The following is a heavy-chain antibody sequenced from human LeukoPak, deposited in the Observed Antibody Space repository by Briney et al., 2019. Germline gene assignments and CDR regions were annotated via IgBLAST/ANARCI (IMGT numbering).Heavy chain of an antibody. D-gene: IGHD4-11*01. Sequence: PGGSLRLSCAASGFTVSSNYMSWVRQAPGKGLEWVANIKQDGSEKYYVDSVKGRFTISRDNAKNSLYLQMNSLRAEDTAVYYCARATTNDAFDIWGQGTMVTVSS. CDR3: ARATTNDAFDI. J-gene: IGHJ3*02. CDR2: IKQDGSEK. V-gene: IGHV3-7*04. CDR1: GFTVSSNY.